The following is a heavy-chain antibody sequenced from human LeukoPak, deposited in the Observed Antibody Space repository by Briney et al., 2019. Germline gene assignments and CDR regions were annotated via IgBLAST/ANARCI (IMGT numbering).Heavy chain of an antibody. V-gene: IGHV4-59*01. Sequence: PSETLSLTCTVSGGSISSYYWSWIRQPPGKGLEWIGYIYYSGSTNYNPSLKSRVTISVDTSKNQFSLKLSSVTAADTAVYYCAGTPLRYFDWLSSRGGRPRGYWYFDLWGRGTLVTVSS. CDR3: AGTPLRYFDWLSSRGGRPRGYWYFDL. J-gene: IGHJ2*01. CDR2: IYYSGST. D-gene: IGHD3-9*01. CDR1: GGSISSYY.